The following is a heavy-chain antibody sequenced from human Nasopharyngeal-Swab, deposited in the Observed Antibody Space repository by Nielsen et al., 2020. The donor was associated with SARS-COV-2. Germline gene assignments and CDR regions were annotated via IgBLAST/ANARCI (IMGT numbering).Heavy chain of an antibody. CDR2: ISSSSSTI. D-gene: IGHD5-12*01. J-gene: IGHJ4*02. CDR1: GFTFSSYS. CDR3: ARDLRGTFDY. Sequence: GSLRLSCAASGFTFSSYSMNWVRQAPGKGLEWVSYISSSSSTIYYADSVKGRFTISRDNAKNSLYLQMNSLRAEDTAVYYCARDLRGTFDYWGQGTLVTVSS. V-gene: IGHV3-48*04.